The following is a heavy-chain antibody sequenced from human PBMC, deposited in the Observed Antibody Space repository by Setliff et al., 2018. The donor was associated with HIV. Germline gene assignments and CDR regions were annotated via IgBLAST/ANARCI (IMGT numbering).Heavy chain of an antibody. J-gene: IGHJ6*03. V-gene: IGHV3-48*03. CDR1: GFTFGSYD. D-gene: IGHD5-12*01. CDR2: ISGSGSII. CDR3: ARARLRNYYYYMDV. Sequence: PGGSLRLSCAASGFTFGSYDMNWVRQAPGKGLEWVSYISGSGSIIYYADSVKGRFTISRDNAEYSLHLQMNSLRAEDTAVYYCARARLRNYYYYMDVWAKGTTVTVSS.